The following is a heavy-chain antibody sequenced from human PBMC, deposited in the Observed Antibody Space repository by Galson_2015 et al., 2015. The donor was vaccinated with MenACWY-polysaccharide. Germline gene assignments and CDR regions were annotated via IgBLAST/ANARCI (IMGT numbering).Heavy chain of an antibody. CDR1: GFTFDDYA. CDR2: ISWNSGSI. V-gene: IGHV3-9*01. CDR3: AKDSYGIGYDILTGPVDY. D-gene: IGHD3-9*01. Sequence: SLRLSCAASGFTFDDYAMHWVRQAPGKGLEWVSGISWNSGSIGYADSVKGRFTISRDNAKNSLYLQMNSLRAEDTALYYCAKDSYGIGYDILTGPVDYWGQGTLVTVSS. J-gene: IGHJ4*02.